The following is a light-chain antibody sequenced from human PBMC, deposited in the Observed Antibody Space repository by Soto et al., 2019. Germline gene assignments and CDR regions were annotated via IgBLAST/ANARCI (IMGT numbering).Light chain of an antibody. Sequence: EIVLTQSPATLSVSPGERATLSCRASQSVSSNLAWYQQKPGQAPRLLIYGASTRATGIPARFSGSGSGTDFTLTISRLEPEDFAVYYCQQYGRSPYTLGQGTKVYIK. CDR1: QSVSSN. CDR2: GAS. V-gene: IGKV3-15*01. J-gene: IGKJ2*01. CDR3: QQYGRSPYT.